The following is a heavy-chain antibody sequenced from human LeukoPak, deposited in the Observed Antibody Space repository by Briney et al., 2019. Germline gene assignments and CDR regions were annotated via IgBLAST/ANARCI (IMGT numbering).Heavy chain of an antibody. CDR3: ARAGRWEGRPHAFDI. CDR2: IYHSGST. J-gene: IGHJ3*02. CDR1: GGSISSSNW. Sequence: SETLSLTCAVSGGSISSSNWWSWVRQPPGKGLEWIGGIYHSGSTNYNPSLKSRVTISVGTSKSQFSLTLTSVTAADTALYYCARAGRWEGRPHAFDIWGQGTMVTVSS. D-gene: IGHD1-26*01. V-gene: IGHV4-4*02.